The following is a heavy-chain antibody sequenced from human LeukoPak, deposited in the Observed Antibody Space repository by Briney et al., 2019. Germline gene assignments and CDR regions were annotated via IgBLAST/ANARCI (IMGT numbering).Heavy chain of an antibody. Sequence: PGGSLRLSCAASGFSFSDYYMSWIRQAPGKGLEWISYISNTGTTIYYADSVKGRFTISRDNAKNSLYLQMNSLSPDDTAVYFCARDPYSGNYGDYYYYYMDVWGKGTTVTISS. J-gene: IGHJ6*03. D-gene: IGHD1-26*01. CDR1: GFSFSDYY. CDR2: ISNTGTTI. V-gene: IGHV3-11*04. CDR3: ARDPYSGNYGDYYYYYMDV.